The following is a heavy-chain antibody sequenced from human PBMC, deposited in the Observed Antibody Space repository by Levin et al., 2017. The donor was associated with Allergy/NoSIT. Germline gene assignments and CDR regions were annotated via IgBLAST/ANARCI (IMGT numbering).Heavy chain of an antibody. CDR2: IDYAGSA. Sequence: SETLSLTCTVSGDSINSGPYYWNWIRHHPEKGLEWIGYIDYAGSASYNPSLQSRVSISVDRSINQFSLRMRSVTAADTAVYYCAREITADNVVGSYYFDNWGQGTLVAVSS. V-gene: IGHV4-31*03. J-gene: IGHJ4*02. D-gene: IGHD1-1*01. CDR1: GDSINSGPYY. CDR3: AREITADNVVGSYYFDN.